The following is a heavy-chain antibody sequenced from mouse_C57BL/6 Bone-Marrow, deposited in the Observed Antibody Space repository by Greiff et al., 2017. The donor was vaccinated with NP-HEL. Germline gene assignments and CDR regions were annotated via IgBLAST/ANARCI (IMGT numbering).Heavy chain of an antibody. CDR3: ARGTYYAMDY. J-gene: IGHJ4*01. V-gene: IGHV5-17*01. Sequence: DVQLVESGGGLVKPGGSLKLSCAASGFTFSDYGMHWVRQAPEKGLEWVAYISSGSSTIYYADTVKGRFTISRDNAKNTLFLQMTSLRSEDTAMYYCARGTYYAMDYWGQGTSVTVSS. CDR2: ISSGSSTI. CDR1: GFTFSDYG. D-gene: IGHD3-3*01.